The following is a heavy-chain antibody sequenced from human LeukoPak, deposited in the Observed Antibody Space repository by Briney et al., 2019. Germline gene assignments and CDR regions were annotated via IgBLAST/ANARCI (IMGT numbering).Heavy chain of an antibody. D-gene: IGHD6-13*01. CDR1: GFTFSSYG. J-gene: IGHJ6*02. V-gene: IGHV3-33*01. Sequence: PGRSLRLSCAASGFTFSSYGMHWVRQAPGKGLEWVAVIWYDGSNKYYADSVKGRFTISRDNSKNTLYLQMNSLRAEDTAVYYCARDTQQLLHYYGMDVWGQGTTVTVSS. CDR3: ARDTQQLLHYYGMDV. CDR2: IWYDGSNK.